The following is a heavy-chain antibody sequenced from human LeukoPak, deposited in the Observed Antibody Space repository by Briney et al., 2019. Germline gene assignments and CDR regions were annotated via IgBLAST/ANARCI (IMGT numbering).Heavy chain of an antibody. Sequence: GGSLRLSCAASEFSFSNFAMYWVRQAPGKGLEWVAVISYDGSNKYYANSVKGRFTISRDNSKNTLYLQMNSLRAEDTAVYYCARYGGSYSIDYWGQGTLVTVSS. CDR2: ISYDGSNK. V-gene: IGHV3-30-3*01. J-gene: IGHJ4*02. D-gene: IGHD1-26*01. CDR3: ARYGGSYSIDY. CDR1: EFSFSNFA.